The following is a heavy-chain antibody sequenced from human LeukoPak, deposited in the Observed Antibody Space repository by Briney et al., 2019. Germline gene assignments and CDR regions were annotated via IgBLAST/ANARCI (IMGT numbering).Heavy chain of an antibody. J-gene: IGHJ3*02. CDR3: ARDQGYYDYVWGSYRFGAFDI. CDR2: IYYSGST. Sequence: SETLSLTCTVSGGSISSSSYYWGWIRQPPGKGLEWIGSIYYSGSTYYNPSLKSRVTISVDTSKNQFSLKLSPVTAADTAVYYCARDQGYYDYVWGSYRFGAFDIWGQGTMVTVSS. CDR1: GGSISSSSYY. V-gene: IGHV4-39*07. D-gene: IGHD3-16*02.